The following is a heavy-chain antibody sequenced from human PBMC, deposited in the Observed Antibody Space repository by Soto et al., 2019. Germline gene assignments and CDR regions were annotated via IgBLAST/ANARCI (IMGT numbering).Heavy chain of an antibody. CDR3: ARLDETAAYDY. CDR1: GCSISSYY. J-gene: IGHJ4*02. V-gene: IGHV4-59*08. CDR2: IYYSGST. Sequence: TSETLSLTCTVSGCSISSYYWSWIRQPPGRGLEWIGYIYYSGSTNYNPSLKSRVTISVDTSKNQFSLKLSSVTAADTAVYYCARLDETAAYDYWGQGTLVTVSS. D-gene: IGHD2-2*01.